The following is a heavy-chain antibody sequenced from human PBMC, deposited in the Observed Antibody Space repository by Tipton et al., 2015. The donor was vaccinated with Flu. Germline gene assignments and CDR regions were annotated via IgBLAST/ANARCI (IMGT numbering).Heavy chain of an antibody. V-gene: IGHV4-34*01. CDR1: GGSFSGYY. CDR2: INHSGSI. D-gene: IGHD2-21*02. CDR3: ATHCVGVCSHAFDI. Sequence: LRLSCAVYGGSFSGYYWSWIRQPPGKGLEWIGEINHSGSINYNPSLKSRVTISGDTSKNQFSLKLSSVTAADTAVYYCATHCVGVCSHAFDIWGQGTMVTVSS. J-gene: IGHJ3*02.